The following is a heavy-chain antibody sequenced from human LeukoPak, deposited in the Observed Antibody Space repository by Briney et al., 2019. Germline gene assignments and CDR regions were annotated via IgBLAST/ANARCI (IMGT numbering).Heavy chain of an antibody. V-gene: IGHV1-69*04. CDR2: IIPILNVP. D-gene: IGHD2-15*01. CDR1: GGIFNDYS. J-gene: IGHJ4*02. CDR3: ARDRPRARYFDY. Sequence: ASVKVSCKASGGIFNDYSISWVRQAPGQGLEWMGRIIPILNVPNYAQKFEGRVTITADKSTNTAYMELSSLKSEDTAVYFCARDRPRARYFDYWGQGTLVTVSS.